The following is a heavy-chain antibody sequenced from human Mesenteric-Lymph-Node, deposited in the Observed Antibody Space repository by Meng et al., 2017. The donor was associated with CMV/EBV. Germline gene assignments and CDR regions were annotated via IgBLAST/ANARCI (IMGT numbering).Heavy chain of an antibody. Sequence: GESLKISCAASGFTFSSYSMNWVRQAPGKGLEWVAFIRYDGSNKYYADSVKGRFTISRDNSKNTLYLQMNSLRAEDTAVYYCAKDRVLDYWGQGTLVTVSS. CDR2: IRYDGSNK. CDR3: AKDRVLDY. J-gene: IGHJ4*02. CDR1: GFTFSSYS. V-gene: IGHV3-30*02. D-gene: IGHD1-1*01.